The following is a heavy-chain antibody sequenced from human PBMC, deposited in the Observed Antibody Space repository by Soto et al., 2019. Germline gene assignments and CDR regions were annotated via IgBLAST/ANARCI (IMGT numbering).Heavy chain of an antibody. CDR3: SRDFPIITIFAVATPPYYYYGMDV. Sequence: PGGSLRLSCTASGFTFGDYAMSWVRQAPGKGLEWVGFIRSKAYGGTTEYAASVKGIFTISRDDSKSIAYLQMNSLKTEDTAVYYCSRDFPIITIFAVATPPYYYYGMDVWGQGTTVTVSS. CDR1: GFTFGDYA. CDR2: IRSKAYGGTT. D-gene: IGHD3-3*01. V-gene: IGHV3-49*04. J-gene: IGHJ6*02.